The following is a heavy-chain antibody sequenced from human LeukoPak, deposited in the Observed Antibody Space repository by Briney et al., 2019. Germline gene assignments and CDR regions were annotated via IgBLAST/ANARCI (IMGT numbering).Heavy chain of an antibody. CDR2: INHSGST. CDR1: GGSFSGYY. CDR3: ARGKRQRYNWFDP. J-gene: IGHJ5*02. V-gene: IGHV4-34*01. Sequence: SETLSLTCAVYGGSFSGYYWSWIRQPPGKGLEWIGEINHSGSTNYNPSLKSRVTISVDTSKNQFSLKLSSVTAADTAVYYCARGKRQRYNWFDPWGQGTLVTVSP.